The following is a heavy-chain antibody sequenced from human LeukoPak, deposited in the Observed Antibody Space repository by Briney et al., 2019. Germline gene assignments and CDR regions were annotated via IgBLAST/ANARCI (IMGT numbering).Heavy chain of an antibody. D-gene: IGHD3-10*01. CDR3: ARAHRWFGVDY. Sequence: LETLSLTCTVSGGSISSYYWSWIRQPPGKGLEWIGYIYYSGSTNYNPSLKSRVTISVDTSKNQFSLKLSSVTAADTAVYYCARAHRWFGVDYWGQGTLVTVSS. CDR2: IYYSGST. V-gene: IGHV4-59*01. J-gene: IGHJ4*02. CDR1: GGSISSYY.